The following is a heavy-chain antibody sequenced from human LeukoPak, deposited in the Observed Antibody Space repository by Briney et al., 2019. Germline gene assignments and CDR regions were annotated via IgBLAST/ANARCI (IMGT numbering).Heavy chain of an antibody. Sequence: ASVKVSCKASGYTFTSYDINWVRQATGQGLEWMGWMNPNSGNTGYAQKFQGRVTITRNTSISTAYMELSSLRSEDTAVYYCARVPKYSGSYFRWFDPWGQGTLVTVSS. CDR1: GYTFTSYD. CDR3: ARVPKYSGSYFRWFDP. D-gene: IGHD1-26*01. CDR2: MNPNSGNT. V-gene: IGHV1-8*03. J-gene: IGHJ5*02.